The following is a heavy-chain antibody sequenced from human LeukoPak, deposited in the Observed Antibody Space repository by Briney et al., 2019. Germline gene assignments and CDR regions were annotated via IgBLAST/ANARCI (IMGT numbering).Heavy chain of an antibody. CDR2: INPSGGST. CDR3: ASAGSGYCSSTSCPSYFDY. CDR1: GYTFTSYY. D-gene: IGHD2-2*01. V-gene: IGHV1-46*01. J-gene: IGHJ4*02. Sequence: GASVKVSCKASGYTFTSYYMHWVRQAPGQGLEWMGIINPSGGSTSYAQKFQGRVTMTRDTSISTAYMELSRLRSDDTAVYYCASAGSGYCSSTSCPSYFDYWGQGTLVTVSS.